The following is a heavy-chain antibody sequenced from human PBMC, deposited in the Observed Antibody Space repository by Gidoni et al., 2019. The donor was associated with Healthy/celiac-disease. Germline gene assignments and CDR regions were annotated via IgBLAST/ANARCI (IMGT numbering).Heavy chain of an antibody. V-gene: IGHV4-31*03. D-gene: IGHD2-15*01. CDR2: IYYSGST. CDR3: ARDKGQGAAPYSGMSLYGMDV. J-gene: IGHJ6*02. Sequence: QVQLQESGPGLVKPSQTLSLTCTVSGGSISSCGYYWRWIRQHPGKGLEWIGYIYYSGSTYYNPSLKSRVTISVDTSKNQFSLKLSSVTAADTAVYYCARDKGQGAAPYSGMSLYGMDVWGQGTTVTVSS. CDR1: GGSISSCGYY.